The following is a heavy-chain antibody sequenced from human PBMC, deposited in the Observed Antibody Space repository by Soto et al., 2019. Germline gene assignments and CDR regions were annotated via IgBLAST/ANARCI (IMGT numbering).Heavy chain of an antibody. CDR3: AKVITTDISYWYGMDV. CDR1: GFTFSSYP. J-gene: IGHJ6*02. Sequence: PGGSLRLSCAASGFTFSSYPMVWVRQAPGKGLESISSISGSGTSYYADSVKGRFTISRDNSENTLYLQMNSLRAEDTAVYYCAKVITTDISYWYGMDVWGQGTTVTVSS. V-gene: IGHV3-23*01. CDR2: ISGSGTS. D-gene: IGHD1-26*01.